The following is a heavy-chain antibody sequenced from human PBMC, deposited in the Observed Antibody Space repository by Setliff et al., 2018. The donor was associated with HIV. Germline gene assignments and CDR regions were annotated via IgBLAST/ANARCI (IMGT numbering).Heavy chain of an antibody. CDR3: ARQGDGYNLYHVYYFDS. CDR1: GGSISSGTYY. J-gene: IGHJ4*02. V-gene: IGHV4-61*09. Sequence: SETLSLTCTVSGGSISSGTYYWTWIRQPAGKGLEWIGHIHTSGSTKYNPYLRSRVTIAVDTSNNQFSRKLSSVTAADTAVYYCARQGDGYNLYHVYYFDSWGQGTLVTVSS. CDR2: IHTSGST. D-gene: IGHD5-12*01.